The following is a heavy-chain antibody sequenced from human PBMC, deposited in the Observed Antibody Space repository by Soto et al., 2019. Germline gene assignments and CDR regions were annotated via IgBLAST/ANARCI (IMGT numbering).Heavy chain of an antibody. J-gene: IGHJ6*03. V-gene: IGHV3-15*01. D-gene: IGHD3-10*01. CDR2: IKSKTDGGTT. CDR1: GFTFSNAW. Sequence: GGSLRLSCAASGFTFSNAWMSWVRQAPGKGLEWVGRIKSKTDGGTTDYAAPVKGRFTISRDDSKNTLYLKMNSLKTEDTAVYYCTTGADYYGSGTNFYMDVWGKGTTVTVSS. CDR3: TTGADYYGSGTNFYMDV.